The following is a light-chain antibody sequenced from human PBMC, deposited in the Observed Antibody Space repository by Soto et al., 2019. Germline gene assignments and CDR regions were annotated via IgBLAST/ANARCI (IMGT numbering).Light chain of an antibody. CDR2: AAP. CDR1: QSISSY. V-gene: IGKV1-39*01. J-gene: IGKJ4*01. Sequence: DIQMTQSPSSLSASVGDRVTITCRASQSISSYLNWYQQKPGKAPKLLIYAAPSLQSGVPSRFSGSGSGTDFTLTISSLQPEDFATNYCQQIYSLPLTFGGGTKVELK. CDR3: QQIYSLPLT.